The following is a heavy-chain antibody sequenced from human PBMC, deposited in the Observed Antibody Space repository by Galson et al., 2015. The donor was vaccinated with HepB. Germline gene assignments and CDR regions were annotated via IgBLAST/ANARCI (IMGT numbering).Heavy chain of an antibody. Sequence: SVKVSCKASGYSLTNNGINWVRQAPGQGLEWMGWINTYNGNTNYAQRVQDRVTLTTDTSARTVYMELRSLRSDDTAVYYCATGQRYSSNWGQGTLITVSS. D-gene: IGHD6-19*01. CDR1: GYSLTNNG. CDR2: INTYNGNT. J-gene: IGHJ4*02. V-gene: IGHV1-18*01. CDR3: ATGQRYSSN.